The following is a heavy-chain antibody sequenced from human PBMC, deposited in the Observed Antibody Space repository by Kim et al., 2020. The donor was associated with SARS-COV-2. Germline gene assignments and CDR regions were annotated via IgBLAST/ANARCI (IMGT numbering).Heavy chain of an antibody. D-gene: IGHD2-15*01. CDR3: LGGYYFDY. Sequence: NGNTIYSQKFQGRDTFTTDTSASTAYMELSFLRSEDSAVYYCLGGYYFDYWGQGTLVTVSS. CDR2: NGNT. J-gene: IGHJ4*02. V-gene: IGHV1-3*01.